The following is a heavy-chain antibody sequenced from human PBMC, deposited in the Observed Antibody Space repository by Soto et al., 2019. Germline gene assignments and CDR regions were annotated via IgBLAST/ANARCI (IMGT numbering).Heavy chain of an antibody. CDR1: VGTFNNYA. D-gene: IGHD3-16*01. CDR3: AAELRFGEWGYYGMDV. Sequence: QVQLVQSGAEVKKPGASVEVSCKASVGTFNNYAISWLRQSPGQGLECMGGLIPIFGTANYAQNFQCRVNIIEDKSTSTAFMELYSLRSEDTAVYYSAAELRFGEWGYYGMDVWAQGTTLTVSS. J-gene: IGHJ6*02. V-gene: IGHV1-69*06. CDR2: LIPIFGTA.